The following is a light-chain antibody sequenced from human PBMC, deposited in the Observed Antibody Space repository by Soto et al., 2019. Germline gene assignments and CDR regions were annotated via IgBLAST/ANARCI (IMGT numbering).Light chain of an antibody. CDR3: QQYHNWPA. J-gene: IGKJ1*01. V-gene: IGKV3-15*01. CDR2: GAA. Sequence: EIVMTQSPATPSVSPGERATLSCRASQSVFSSLAWYQQKPGQAPRLLIYGAATRATGIPGRFSGSGSGTEFTLTISSLQSEDFAVYYCQQYHNWPAFGQGTKVDIK. CDR1: QSVFSS.